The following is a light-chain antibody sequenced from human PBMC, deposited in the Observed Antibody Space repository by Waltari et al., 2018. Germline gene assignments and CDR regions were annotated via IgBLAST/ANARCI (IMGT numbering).Light chain of an antibody. J-gene: IGLJ3*02. CDR2: KNN. CDR1: SSNIGSNY. V-gene: IGLV1-47*01. CDR3: AAWDDSLSGLV. Sequence: QSVLTQPPSASGTPGQKVTIPCNGGSSNIGSNYVYWYQQFAGAAPKRLIFKNNLRPSGVPDRFSDSKSGTSASLAINGLRSEDEADYYCAAWDDSLSGLVLGGGTKVTVL.